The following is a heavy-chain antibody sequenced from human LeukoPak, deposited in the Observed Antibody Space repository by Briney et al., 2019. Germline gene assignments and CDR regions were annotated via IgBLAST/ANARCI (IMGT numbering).Heavy chain of an antibody. D-gene: IGHD6-13*01. J-gene: IGHJ6*03. Sequence: SETLSLTCAVYGGSFSGYYWRWIRQPPGKGLEWIGEINYSGSTNYNPSLKSRVTISVDTSKNQFSLKLSSVTAADTAVYYCARGPVFGSSWSFYYYYYMDVWGKGTTVTVSS. CDR3: ARGPVFGSSWSFYYYYYMDV. CDR2: INYSGST. CDR1: GGSFSGYY. V-gene: IGHV4-34*01.